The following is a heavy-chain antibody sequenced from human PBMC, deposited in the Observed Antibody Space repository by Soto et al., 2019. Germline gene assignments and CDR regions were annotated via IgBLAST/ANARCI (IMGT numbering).Heavy chain of an antibody. J-gene: IGHJ5*01. CDR3: AGDPDSHYNDSHASSYP. CDR1: GYTLTELS. V-gene: IGHV1-24*01. D-gene: IGHD3-22*01. Sequence: ASVKVSCKVSGYTLTELSMHWVRQAPGKGLEWMGGFDPEDGETIYAQKFQGRVTMTEDTSTDTAYMELSSLRSDDTAVYYCAGDPDSHYNDSHASSYPWGQGTLVTVSS. CDR2: FDPEDGET.